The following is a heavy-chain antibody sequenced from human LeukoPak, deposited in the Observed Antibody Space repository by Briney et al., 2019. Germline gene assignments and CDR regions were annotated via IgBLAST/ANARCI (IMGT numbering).Heavy chain of an antibody. CDR1: GGSISSSRYY. CDR2: IYYSGST. J-gene: IGHJ4*02. D-gene: IGHD3-22*01. Sequence: SETLSLTCTVSGGSISSSRYYWGWIRQPPGKGLGWIGNIYYSGSTYYNPSLKSRVTISVDTSKNQFSLKLSSVTATDTAVYYCARQHYYDTSGYYSYWGRGTLVTVSS. CDR3: ARQHYYDTSGYYSY. V-gene: IGHV4-39*01.